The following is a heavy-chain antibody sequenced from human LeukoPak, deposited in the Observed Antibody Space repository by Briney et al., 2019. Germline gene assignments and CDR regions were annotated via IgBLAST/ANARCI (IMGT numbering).Heavy chain of an antibody. V-gene: IGHV3-30-3*01. J-gene: IGHJ4*02. Sequence: SCKASGGTFSSYTMHWVRQAPGKGLEWVAVISYDGINKYYADSVKGRFTISRDNSKNTLYLQMSSLRLEDTAVYYCARAYCGGDCYYLLDYWGQGTLVTVSS. CDR1: GGTFSSYT. CDR3: ARAYCGGDCYYLLDY. D-gene: IGHD2-21*02. CDR2: ISYDGINK.